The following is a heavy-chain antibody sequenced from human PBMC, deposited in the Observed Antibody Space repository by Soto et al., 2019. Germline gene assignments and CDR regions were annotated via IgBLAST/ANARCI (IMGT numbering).Heavy chain of an antibody. D-gene: IGHD5-18*01. V-gene: IGHV3-11*01. Sequence: QVQLVESGGGLVKPGGSLRLSCAAYGFTFSDYYMSWIRQAPWKGLEWVSYISSSGSTIYYADSVKGLFTISRDNAKNSLYLQMNSLRAEDTAVYYCARAMDGYGYFDYYAYMDVWGKGTTVTVSS. CDR2: ISSSGSTI. CDR3: ARAMDGYGYFDYYAYMDV. J-gene: IGHJ6*03. CDR1: GFTFSDYY.